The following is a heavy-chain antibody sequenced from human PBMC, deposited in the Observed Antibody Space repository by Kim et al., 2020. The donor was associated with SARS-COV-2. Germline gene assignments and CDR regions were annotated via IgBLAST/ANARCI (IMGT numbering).Heavy chain of an antibody. J-gene: IGHJ4*02. CDR1: GGSISSGGYY. V-gene: IGHV4-31*03. CDR2: IYYSGST. D-gene: IGHD4-17*01. CDR3: ASTIMTTVTHAPVDY. Sequence: SETLSLTCTVSGGSISSGGYYWSWIRQHPGKGLEWIGYIYYSGSTYYNPSLKSRVTISVDTSKNQFSLKLSSVTAADTAVYYCASTIMTTVTHAPVDYWGQGTLVTVSS.